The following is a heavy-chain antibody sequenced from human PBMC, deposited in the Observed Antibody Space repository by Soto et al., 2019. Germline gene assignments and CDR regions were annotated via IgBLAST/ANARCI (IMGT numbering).Heavy chain of an antibody. V-gene: IGHV3-23*01. J-gene: IGHJ4*02. CDR3: AKPLGYGNDFDN. Sequence: EVQLLESGGGLVQPGGSLRLSCAASGFTFTNYVMNWVRQAPGKGLEWVAAISGSGRTTYYADSVKGRFTMSRDNSKNTVYLQMNSLRVEDTATYYCAKPLGYGNDFDNWGQGTLVTVSS. CDR1: GFTFTNYV. D-gene: IGHD5-12*01. CDR2: ISGSGRTT.